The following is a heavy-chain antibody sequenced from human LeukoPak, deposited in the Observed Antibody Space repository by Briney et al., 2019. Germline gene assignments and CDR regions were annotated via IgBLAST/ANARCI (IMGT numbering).Heavy chain of an antibody. Sequence: PGGSLRLSCAASGFTFDDYAMRWVRQAPGKGLEWVSGISWNSGSIGYADSVKGRFTISRDNAKNSLYLQMNSLRAEDTALYYCAKERIAARHYYYYYGMDVWGQGTTVTVSS. V-gene: IGHV3-9*01. D-gene: IGHD6-6*01. CDR2: ISWNSGSI. CDR1: GFTFDDYA. J-gene: IGHJ6*02. CDR3: AKERIAARHYYYYYGMDV.